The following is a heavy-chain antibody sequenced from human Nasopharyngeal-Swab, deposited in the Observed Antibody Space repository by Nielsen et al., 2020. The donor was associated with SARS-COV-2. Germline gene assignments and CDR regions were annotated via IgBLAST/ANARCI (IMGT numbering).Heavy chain of an antibody. D-gene: IGHD2-15*01. V-gene: IGHV4-31*03. Sequence: SETLSLTCTVSGGSISSGGYYWSWIRQHPGKGLEWIGYIYYSGSTYYNPSLKSRVTISVDTSKNQFSLKLSSVTAADTAVYYCARVLTVVVVAATSYPKWYFDLWGRGTLVTVSS. CDR1: GGSISSGGYY. CDR3: ARVLTVVVVAATSYPKWYFDL. J-gene: IGHJ2*01. CDR2: IYYSGST.